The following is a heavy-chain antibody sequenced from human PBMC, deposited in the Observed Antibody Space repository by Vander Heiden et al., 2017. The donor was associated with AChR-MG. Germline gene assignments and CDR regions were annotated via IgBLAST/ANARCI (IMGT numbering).Heavy chain of an antibody. V-gene: IGHV3-48*01. D-gene: IGHD5-18*01. CDR1: GITFSSYS. J-gene: IGHJ4*02. Sequence: EVQLVESGGGLVQPGGSLRLLCAASGITFSSYSMNWVRQAPGKGLEWVSYISSSSTIYYADAVKGRFTISRDNAKNSMSLQMDRMRAEDTAVYYCARGRGYSYGYTDYWGQGTLVTVSS. CDR3: ARGRGYSYGYTDY. CDR2: ISSSSTI.